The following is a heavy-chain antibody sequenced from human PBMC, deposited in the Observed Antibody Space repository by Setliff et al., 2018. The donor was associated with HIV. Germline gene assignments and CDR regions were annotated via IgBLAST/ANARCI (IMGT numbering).Heavy chain of an antibody. CDR1: GGTFSNSG. D-gene: IGHD6-13*01. J-gene: IGHJ4*02. CDR3: ARGAPPGNPGHLDY. CDR2: IIPMYDPP. V-gene: IGHV1-69*13. Sequence: VASVKVSCKASGGTFSNSGISWVRQAPGQGLEWMGEIIPMYDPPVYAQKFQGRVTITADESTTTVYMELSSLTSDDTAVYYCARGAPPGNPGHLDYWGQGTQVTVSS.